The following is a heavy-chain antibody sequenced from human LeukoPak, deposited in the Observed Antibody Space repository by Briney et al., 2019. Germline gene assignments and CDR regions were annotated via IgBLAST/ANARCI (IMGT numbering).Heavy chain of an antibody. J-gene: IGHJ5*02. V-gene: IGHV4-39*07. CDR1: GGSISSSSYY. CDR2: INHSGST. CDR3: ARGDENELPVVAATYWFDP. Sequence: PSETLSLTCTVSGGSISSSSYYWGWIRQPPGRGLEWIGEINHSGSTNYNPSLKSRVTISVDTSKNQFSLKLSSVTAADTAVYYCARGDENELPVVAATYWFDPWGQGTLVTVSS. D-gene: IGHD2-15*01.